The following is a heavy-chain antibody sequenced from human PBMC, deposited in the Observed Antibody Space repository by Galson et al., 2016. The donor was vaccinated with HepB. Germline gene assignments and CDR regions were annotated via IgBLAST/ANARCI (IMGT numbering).Heavy chain of an antibody. CDR3: ATASRSAFDWLAGSYFDS. D-gene: IGHD3-9*01. CDR1: GFSFNKAW. Sequence: SLRLSCAASGFSFNKAWMSWVRQVPGKGLEWIGRIKSKTDDGTADYAAPVGGRFTISRDDSKNMHYLQMNSVKTEDTAVYYCATASRSAFDWLAGSYFDSWGQGTLVTVSS. V-gene: IGHV3-15*01. CDR2: IKSKTDDGTA. J-gene: IGHJ5*01.